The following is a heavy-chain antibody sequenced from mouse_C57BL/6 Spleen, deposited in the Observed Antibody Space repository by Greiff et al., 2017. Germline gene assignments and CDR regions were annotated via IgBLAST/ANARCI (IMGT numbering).Heavy chain of an antibody. D-gene: IGHD1-1*01. V-gene: IGHV1-64*01. CDR3: AREGITGGFAY. CDR2: IHPNSGST. Sequence: VQLQQSGAELVKPGASVKLSCKASGYTFTSYWMHWVKQRPGQGLEWIGMIHPNSGSTNYNEKFKSKATLTVDKSSSTAYMQLSSLTSEDSAVYYCAREGITGGFAYWGQGTLVTVSA. CDR1: GYTFTSYW. J-gene: IGHJ3*01.